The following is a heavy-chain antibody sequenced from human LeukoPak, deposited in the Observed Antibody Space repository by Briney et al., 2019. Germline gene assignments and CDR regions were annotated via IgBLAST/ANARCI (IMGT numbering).Heavy chain of an antibody. CDR2: ISDSGGTT. V-gene: IGHV3-23*01. CDR1: GFIFSNYA. D-gene: IGHD3-10*01. Sequence: GGSLRLFCAASGFIFSNYAMTWARLTPGKGLEWVSAISDSGGTTYYADSVKGRFTISRDSSTNTLYLQLSSLRAEDTAIYYCARGGSVFAYFFDYWGQGTLVTVSS. J-gene: IGHJ4*02. CDR3: ARGGSVFAYFFDY.